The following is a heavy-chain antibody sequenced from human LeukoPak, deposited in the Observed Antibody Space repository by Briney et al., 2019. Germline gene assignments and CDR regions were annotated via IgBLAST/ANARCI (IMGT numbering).Heavy chain of an antibody. Sequence: SETLSLTCTVSGGSISSSSYYWGWTRQPPGKGLEWIGSIYYSGSTYYNPSLKSRVTISVDTSKNQFSLKLSSVTAADTAVYYCARTGYSSSWIPINWFDPWGQGTLVTVSS. CDR3: ARTGYSSSWIPINWFDP. V-gene: IGHV4-39*01. CDR2: IYYSGST. J-gene: IGHJ5*02. D-gene: IGHD6-13*01. CDR1: GGSISSSSYY.